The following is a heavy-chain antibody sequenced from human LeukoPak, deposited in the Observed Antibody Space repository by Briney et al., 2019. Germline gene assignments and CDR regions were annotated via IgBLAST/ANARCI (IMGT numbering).Heavy chain of an antibody. V-gene: IGHV3-7*01. CDR2: IKQDGSEK. CDR3: ARETDSGTMIVTNDY. CDR1: GFTFSSYW. Sequence: GGSLRLSCAASGFTFSSYWMSWVRQAPGKGLEWVANIKQDGSEKYYVDSVKGRFTISRDNAKNSLYLQMKSLRAEDTAVYYCARETDSGTMIVTNDYWGQGTLVTVSS. D-gene: IGHD3-22*01. J-gene: IGHJ4*02.